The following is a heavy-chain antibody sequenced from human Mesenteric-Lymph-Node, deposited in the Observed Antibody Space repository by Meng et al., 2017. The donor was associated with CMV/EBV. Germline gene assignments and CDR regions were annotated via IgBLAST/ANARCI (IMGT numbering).Heavy chain of an antibody. J-gene: IGHJ4*02. D-gene: IGHD2/OR15-2a*01. Sequence: SCKATEGTFSSYENRRGRQAPGQGLEWMGGIIPIFGTANYAQKFQGRVTITADKSTSTAYMELSSLRSEDTAVYYCAGGAQYFTIDYWGQGTLVTVSS. V-gene: IGHV1-69*06. CDR2: IIPIFGTA. CDR1: EGTFSSYE. CDR3: AGGAQYFTIDY.